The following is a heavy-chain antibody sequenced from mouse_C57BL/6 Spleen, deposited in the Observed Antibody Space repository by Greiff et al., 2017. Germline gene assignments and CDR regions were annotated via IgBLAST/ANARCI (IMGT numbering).Heavy chain of an antibody. CDR3: TRSRPLLDY. D-gene: IGHD1-1*01. CDR2: IDPETGGT. Sequence: VKVVESGAELVRPGASVTLSCKASGYTFTDYEMHWVKQTPVHGLEWIGAIDPETGGTAYNQKFKGKAILTADKSSSTAYMELRSLTSEDSAVYYCTRSRPLLDYWGQGTSVTVSS. V-gene: IGHV1-15*01. CDR1: GYTFTDYE. J-gene: IGHJ4*01.